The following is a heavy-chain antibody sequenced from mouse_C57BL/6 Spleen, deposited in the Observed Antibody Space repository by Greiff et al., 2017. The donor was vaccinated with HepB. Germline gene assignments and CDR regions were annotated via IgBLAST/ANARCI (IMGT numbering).Heavy chain of an antibody. CDR3: ARDYGSSQGY. CDR1: GYSITSGYY. Sequence: EVKLMESGPGLVKPSQSLSLTCSVTGYSITSGYYWNWIRQFPGNKLEWMGYISYDGSNNYNPSLKNRISITRDTSKNQFFLKLNSVTTEDTATYYCARDYGSSQGYWGQGTTLTVSS. D-gene: IGHD1-1*01. J-gene: IGHJ2*01. CDR2: ISYDGSN. V-gene: IGHV3-6*01.